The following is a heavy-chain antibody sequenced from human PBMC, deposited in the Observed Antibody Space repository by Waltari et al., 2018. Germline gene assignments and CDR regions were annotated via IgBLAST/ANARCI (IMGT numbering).Heavy chain of an antibody. CDR1: GYTFTGYY. Sequence: QVQLVQSGAEVKKPGASVKVSCKASGYTFTGYYMHWVRQAPGQGLEWMGRINPNSGGTNYAQKFQGRVTMTRDTSISTAYMELSRLRSDDTAVYYCARAVVGAHRPPYAFDIWGQGTMVTVSS. CDR2: INPNSGGT. D-gene: IGHD1-26*01. CDR3: ARAVVGAHRPPYAFDI. J-gene: IGHJ3*02. V-gene: IGHV1-2*06.